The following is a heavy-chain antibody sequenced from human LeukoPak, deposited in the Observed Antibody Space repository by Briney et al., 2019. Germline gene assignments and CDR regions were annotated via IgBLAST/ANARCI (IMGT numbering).Heavy chain of an antibody. CDR2: INSYSSHI. CDR3: ASGHSRGYDYVWGSYRDMGGY. V-gene: IGHV3-21*01. D-gene: IGHD3-16*02. CDR1: GFTFSTSA. Sequence: PGGSLRLSCAASGFTFSTSAMNWVRQVPGKGLEWVSSINSYSSHIYYAASVRGRFTVSRDNARNSVFLQMNSLTAEDTAVYYCASGHSRGYDYVWGSYRDMGGYWGQGTLVTVSS. J-gene: IGHJ4*02.